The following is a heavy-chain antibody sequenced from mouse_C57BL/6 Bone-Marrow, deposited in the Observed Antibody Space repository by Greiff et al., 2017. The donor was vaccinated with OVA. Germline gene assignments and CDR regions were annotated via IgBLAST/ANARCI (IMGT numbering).Heavy chain of an antibody. CDR2: IYPGSGST. CDR1: GYTFTSYW. CDR3: AKLRRPLFDY. V-gene: IGHV1-55*01. Sequence: QVQLQQPGAELVKPGASVKLSCKASGYTFTSYWITWVKQRPGQGLEWIGDIYPGSGSTNYNEKFKSKATLTVDPSTSTAYMQLSSLTSEDSAVYYGAKLRRPLFDYWGQGTTLTVSS. D-gene: IGHD4-1*01. J-gene: IGHJ2*01.